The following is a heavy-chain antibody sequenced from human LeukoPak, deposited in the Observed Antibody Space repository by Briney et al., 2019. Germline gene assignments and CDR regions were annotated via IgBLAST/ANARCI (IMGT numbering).Heavy chain of an antibody. Sequence: GASVKVSCKASGYTFTGYYMHWVRQAPGQGLEWMGWINPNSGGTNYAQKFQGRVTMTRDTSITTVYMELNSLKSDDSAMYYCARDMRTPGIADWFDPWGQGTLVTVSS. D-gene: IGHD2-15*01. V-gene: IGHV1-2*02. CDR3: ARDMRTPGIADWFDP. CDR2: INPNSGGT. J-gene: IGHJ5*02. CDR1: GYTFTGYY.